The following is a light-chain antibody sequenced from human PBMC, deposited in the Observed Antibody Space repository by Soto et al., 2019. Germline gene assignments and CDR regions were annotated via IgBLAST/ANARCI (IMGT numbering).Light chain of an antibody. CDR2: DAS. CDR3: QQRGSWIT. CDR1: QSVSTY. J-gene: IGKJ5*01. Sequence: EIVLTQSPATLSLSPGERATLSCRASQSVSTYLAWYQQRPGLAPRLLIYDASNRATGIPARFSGSGSGTDFTLIISSLEPEDFAVYYCQQRGSWITFGQGTRLEIK. V-gene: IGKV3-11*01.